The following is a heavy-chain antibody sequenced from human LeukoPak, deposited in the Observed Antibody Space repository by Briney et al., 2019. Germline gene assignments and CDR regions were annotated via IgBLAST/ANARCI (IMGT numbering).Heavy chain of an antibody. CDR2: ISSSSSTI. J-gene: IGHJ3*02. CDR3: AKLAAAGTGYAFDI. CDR1: GFTFSSYS. V-gene: IGHV3-48*01. D-gene: IGHD6-13*01. Sequence: GGSLRLSCAASGFTFSSYSMNWVRQAPGKGPEWVSYISSSSSTIYYADSVKGRFTISRDNAKNSLYLQMNSLRAEDTAVYYCAKLAAAGTGYAFDIWGQGTMVTVSS.